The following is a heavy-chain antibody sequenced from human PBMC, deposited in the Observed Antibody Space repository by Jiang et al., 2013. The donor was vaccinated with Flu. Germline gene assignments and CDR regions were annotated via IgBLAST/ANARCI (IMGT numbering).Heavy chain of an antibody. CDR2: INHSGST. D-gene: IGHD3-22*01. V-gene: IGHV4-34*01. Sequence: SLTCAVYGGSFSGYYWSWIRQPPGKGLEWIGEINHSGSTNYNPSLKSRVTISVDTSKNQFSLKLSSVTAADTAVYYCARGRPYHYYDSSGYYRYYFDYWGQGTLVTVSS. CDR1: GGSFSGYY. CDR3: ARGRPYHYYDSSGYYRYYFDY. J-gene: IGHJ4*02.